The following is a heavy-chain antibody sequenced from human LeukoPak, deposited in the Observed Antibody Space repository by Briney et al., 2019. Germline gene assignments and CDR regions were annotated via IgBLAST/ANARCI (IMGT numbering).Heavy chain of an antibody. J-gene: IGHJ6*02. V-gene: IGHV4-59*01. Sequence: SETLSLTCTVSGGSISSYYWSWIRQPPGKGLEWIGYIYYSGSTSYSPSLKSRVTISVDTSKNQFSLKLSSVTTADTAVYYCARGGAVAGIYYYGMDVWGQGTTVTVSS. CDR3: ARGGAVAGIYYYGMDV. CDR2: IYYSGST. CDR1: GGSISSYY. D-gene: IGHD6-19*01.